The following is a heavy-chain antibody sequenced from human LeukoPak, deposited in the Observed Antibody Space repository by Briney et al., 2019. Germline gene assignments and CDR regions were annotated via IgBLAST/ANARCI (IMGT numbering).Heavy chain of an antibody. V-gene: IGHV3-7*03. CDR1: GFAFNYYW. J-gene: IGHJ1*01. D-gene: IGHD6-13*01. CDR3: ARYPSNNWYGNFQY. Sequence: GGSLRLSCAASGFAFNYYWMSWVRQAPGKGLEWVANIKEDGSEKYYVDSVKGRFTISRDNAKNSLYLQMNSLRAEDTAVYYCARYPSNNWYGNFQYWGQGTLVTVSS. CDR2: IKEDGSEK.